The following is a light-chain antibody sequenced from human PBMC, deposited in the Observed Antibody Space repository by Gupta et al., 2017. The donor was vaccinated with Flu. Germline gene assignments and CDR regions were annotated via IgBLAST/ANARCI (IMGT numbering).Light chain of an antibody. V-gene: IGKV1-39*01. CDR1: QSISSY. CDR3: QQSDSNPKYT. CDR2: AAS. Sequence: DIQMTQSPSSLSASVGDRVTITCRASQSISSYLNWYQQKPGKAPKLLIYAASSLQSGVPSRFSGSGSGTDFTLTISSRQPEDFATYYCQQSDSNPKYTFGQGTKVEIK. J-gene: IGKJ2*01.